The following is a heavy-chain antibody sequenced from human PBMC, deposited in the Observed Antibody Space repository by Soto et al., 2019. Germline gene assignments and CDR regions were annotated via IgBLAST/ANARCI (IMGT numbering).Heavy chain of an antibody. CDR3: ARVSRLQYCSGGSCYSGELFDY. Sequence: GSLRLSWGAAGVTVSTNCRSWVRQAPGSGLEWVSVIYSGGSTYYADSVKGRFTISRDNSKNTLYLQMNSLRAEDTAVYYCARVSRLQYCSGGSCYSGELFDYWGQRTLVTVSS. CDR2: IYSGGST. V-gene: IGHV3-66*01. CDR1: GVTVSTNC. J-gene: IGHJ4*02. D-gene: IGHD2-15*01.